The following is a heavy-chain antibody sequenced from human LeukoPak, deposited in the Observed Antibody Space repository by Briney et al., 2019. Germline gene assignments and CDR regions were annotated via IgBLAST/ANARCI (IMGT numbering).Heavy chain of an antibody. Sequence: ASVKVSCKASGYTFTGYYMHWVRQAPGQGLEWMGWINPNSGGTNYAQKFQGRVTMTRDTSISTAYMELSRLRSDDTAVYYCARRYCSGGSCHGSIYYYMDVWGKGTTVTVSS. D-gene: IGHD2-15*01. CDR1: GYTFTGYY. CDR3: ARRYCSGGSCHGSIYYYMDV. V-gene: IGHV1-2*02. CDR2: INPNSGGT. J-gene: IGHJ6*03.